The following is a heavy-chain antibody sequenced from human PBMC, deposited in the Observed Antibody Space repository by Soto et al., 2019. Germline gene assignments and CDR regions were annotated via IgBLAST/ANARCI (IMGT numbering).Heavy chain of an antibody. Sequence: PGGSLRLSCAASGFTFSSYAFSWVRQAPGKGLEWVSTISVSGHDTYYADSVKGRFTISRDNAKNSLYLQMNSLRAEDTAVYYCARGLAQDGWGQGTLVTVSS. CDR3: ARGLAQDG. J-gene: IGHJ4*02. V-gene: IGHV3-23*01. CDR2: ISVSGHDT. CDR1: GFTFSSYA.